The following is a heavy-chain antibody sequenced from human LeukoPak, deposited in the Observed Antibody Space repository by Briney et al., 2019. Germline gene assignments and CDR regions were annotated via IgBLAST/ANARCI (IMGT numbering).Heavy chain of an antibody. CDR3: ARSPFYGSGSRDAFDI. CDR2: IYYSGST. D-gene: IGHD3-10*01. J-gene: IGHJ3*02. CDR1: GGSISSSSYY. V-gene: IGHV4-30-4*08. Sequence: SETLSLTCTVSGGSISSSSYYWGWIRQPPGKGLEWIGYIYYSGSTYYNPSLKSRVTISVDTSKNQFSLKLSSVTAADTAVYYCARSPFYGSGSRDAFDIWGQGTMVTVSS.